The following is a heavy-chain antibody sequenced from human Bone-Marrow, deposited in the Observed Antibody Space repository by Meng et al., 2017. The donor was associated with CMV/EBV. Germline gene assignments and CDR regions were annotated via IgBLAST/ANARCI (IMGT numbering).Heavy chain of an antibody. Sequence: AASGVTFSTYPLHGVRQAPGKGLEWVAVMSSAGSIYYADSVKGRFTISRDSSKNTLSLQMNNLRAEDTAMYYCARDKVPGGSSSFDYWGQGTLVTVSS. J-gene: IGHJ4*02. CDR2: MSSAGSI. CDR1: GVTFSTYP. V-gene: IGHV3-30*01. D-gene: IGHD6-13*01. CDR3: ARDKVPGGSSSFDY.